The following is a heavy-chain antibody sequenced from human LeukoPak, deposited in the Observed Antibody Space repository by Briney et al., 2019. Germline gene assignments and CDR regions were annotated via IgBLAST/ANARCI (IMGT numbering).Heavy chain of an antibody. CDR3: ARGGGYSSSWYY. Sequence: PSETLSITCAVYGGSFSGYYWSWIRQPPGKGLEWIGEINHSGSTNYNPSLKSRVTISVDTSKNQFSLKLSSVTAADTAVYYCARGGGYSSSWYYWGQGTLVTVSS. V-gene: IGHV4-34*01. D-gene: IGHD6-13*01. CDR2: INHSGST. CDR1: GGSFSGYY. J-gene: IGHJ4*02.